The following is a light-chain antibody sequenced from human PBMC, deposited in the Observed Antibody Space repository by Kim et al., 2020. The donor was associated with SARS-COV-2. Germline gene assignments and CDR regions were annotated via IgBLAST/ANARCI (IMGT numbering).Light chain of an antibody. CDR1: QDISSW. CDR3: QQANTFPHT. V-gene: IGKV1-12*01. J-gene: IGKJ4*01. CDR2: AAS. Sequence: ASVGDRVTSTGRASQDISSWLAWYQQKPGKAPKLVIYAASSLQGGVPSRFSGSGSGTEFTLTINSLQPEDFATYYCQQANTFPHTFGGGTKGDIK.